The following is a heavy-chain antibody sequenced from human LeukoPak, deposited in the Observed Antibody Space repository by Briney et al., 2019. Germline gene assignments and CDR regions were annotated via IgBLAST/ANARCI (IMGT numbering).Heavy chain of an antibody. CDR1: GFTFSSYG. CDR3: AKDWDIVVVVAATLIDY. J-gene: IGHJ4*02. Sequence: GRSLRLSCAASGFTFSSYGMHWVRQAPGKGLEWVAVISYDGSNKYYADSVKGRFTISRDNSKNTLYLQMNSLRAEDTAVYYCAKDWDIVVVVAATLIDYWGREPWSPSPQ. V-gene: IGHV3-30*18. D-gene: IGHD2-15*01. CDR2: ISYDGSNK.